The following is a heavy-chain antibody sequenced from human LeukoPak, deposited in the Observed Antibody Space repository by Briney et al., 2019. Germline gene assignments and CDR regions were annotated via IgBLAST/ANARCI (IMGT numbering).Heavy chain of an antibody. D-gene: IGHD6-13*01. J-gene: IGHJ4*02. CDR2: ISGSGGST. CDR3: AKGEQQLESY. Sequence: GGSLRLSCAASGYTFSSYAMSCVRQAPGKGLEWVSAISGSGGSTYYADSVKGRFTISRDNSQSTLYLQMNSLRAEDTAVYYCAKGEQQLESYWGQGTLVTVSS. CDR1: GYTFSSYA. V-gene: IGHV3-23*01.